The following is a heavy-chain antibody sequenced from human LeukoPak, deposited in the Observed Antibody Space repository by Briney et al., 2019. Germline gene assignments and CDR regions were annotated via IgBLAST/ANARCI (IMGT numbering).Heavy chain of an antibody. D-gene: IGHD2-8*02. Sequence: GSLRLSCAASGFTFSIYWMSWVRQAPGKGLEWVSSIFPSGGEIHYADSVRGRFTISRDNSKSTLSLQMNSLRAEDTAIYYCATYRQVLLPFESWGQGTLVTVPS. CDR3: ATYRQVLLPFES. CDR2: IFPSGGEI. V-gene: IGHV3-23*01. CDR1: GFTFSIYW. J-gene: IGHJ4*02.